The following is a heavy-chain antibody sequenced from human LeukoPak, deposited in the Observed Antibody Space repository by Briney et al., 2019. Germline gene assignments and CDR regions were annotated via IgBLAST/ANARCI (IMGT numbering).Heavy chain of an antibody. Sequence: GGSLRLSCAASGFTFSSYAMHWVRQAPGKGLEWVAVISYDGSNKYYADSVKGRFTISRDNSKNTLYLQMHSLRAEDTALYYCANRLTTGDSYWGQGTLVTVSS. V-gene: IGHV3-30*04. J-gene: IGHJ4*02. CDR2: ISYDGSNK. CDR3: ANRLTTGDSY. D-gene: IGHD4-17*01. CDR1: GFTFSSYA.